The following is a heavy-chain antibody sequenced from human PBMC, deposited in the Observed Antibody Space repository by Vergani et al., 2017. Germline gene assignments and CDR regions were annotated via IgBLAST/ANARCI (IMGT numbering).Heavy chain of an antibody. CDR3: ARDSMAAAGRYYCYYYGMDV. CDR2: IKQDGSEK. Sequence: EVQLVESGGGLVQPGGSLRLSCAASGFTFSSYWMSWVRQAPGKGLEWVANIKQDGSEKYYVDSVKGRFTISRDNAKNSLYLQMNSLRAEDTAVYYCARDSMAAAGRYYCYYYGMDVWGQGTTVTVSS. V-gene: IGHV3-7*01. J-gene: IGHJ6*02. CDR1: GFTFSSYW. D-gene: IGHD6-13*01.